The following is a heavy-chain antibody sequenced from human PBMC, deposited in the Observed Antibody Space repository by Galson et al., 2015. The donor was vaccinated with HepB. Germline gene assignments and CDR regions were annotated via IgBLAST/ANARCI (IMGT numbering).Heavy chain of an antibody. CDR1: GFPFSSNA. CDR2: ITGSGDTK. D-gene: IGHD1-26*01. V-gene: IGHV3-23*01. Sequence: SLRLSCAASGFPFSSNAMTWVRQVPGKGLQWVSSITGSGDTKYYAESVRGRFTISRDNSKNTLYLQMNGLRAEDTAVYYCAKTSGYYYDYMDVWGKGTTVTVSS. J-gene: IGHJ6*03. CDR3: AKTSGYYYDYMDV.